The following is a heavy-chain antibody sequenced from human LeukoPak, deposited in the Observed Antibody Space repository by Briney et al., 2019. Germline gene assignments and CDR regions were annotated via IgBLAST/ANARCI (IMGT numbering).Heavy chain of an antibody. V-gene: IGHV4-39*01. CDR2: IYYSGST. D-gene: IGHD3-22*01. J-gene: IGHJ4*02. Sequence: SETLSLTCTVSGGSISSSSYYWGWIRQPPGKGLEWIGSIYYSGSTYYNPSLKSRVTISVDTSKNQFSLKLGSVTAADTAVYYCARLSPHYYDSSGYYFFDYWGQGTLVTVSS. CDR3: ARLSPHYYDSSGYYFFDY. CDR1: GGSISSSSYY.